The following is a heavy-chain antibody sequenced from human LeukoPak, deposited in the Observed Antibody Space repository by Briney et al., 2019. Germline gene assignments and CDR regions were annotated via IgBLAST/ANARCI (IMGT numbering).Heavy chain of an antibody. CDR3: ARAGVDTAMGDFDY. V-gene: IGHV4-34*01. CDR2: INHSGST. Sequence: SETLSLTCAVYGGSFSGYYWSWIRQHPGKGLEWIGEINHSGSTNYNPSLKSRVTISIDTSKNHFSLKLTSVTAADTAVYYCARAGVDTAMGDFDYWGQGTLVTVSS. J-gene: IGHJ4*02. CDR1: GGSFSGYY. D-gene: IGHD5-18*01.